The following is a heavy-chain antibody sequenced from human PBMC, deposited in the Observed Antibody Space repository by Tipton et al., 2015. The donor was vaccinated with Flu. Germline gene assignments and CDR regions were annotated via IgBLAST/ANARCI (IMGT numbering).Heavy chain of an antibody. CDR2: ISTSSSVI. J-gene: IGHJ4*02. CDR3: ARGGYGPTY. V-gene: IGHV3-48*02. Sequence: SLRLSCAASGFGFSSYNMNWVRQAPGKGLEWASFISTSSSVISYADSVKGRFTISRDNAKNSLYLQMNSLRDEDTAVYYCARGGYGPTYWGQGTLVTVSS. CDR1: GFGFSSYN. D-gene: IGHD5-12*01.